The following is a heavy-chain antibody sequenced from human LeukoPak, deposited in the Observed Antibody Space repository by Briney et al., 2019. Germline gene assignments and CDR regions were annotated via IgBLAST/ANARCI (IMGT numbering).Heavy chain of an antibody. CDR3: ARVGSVTDFGVVSYYFDY. CDR1: GYSFDYYW. V-gene: IGHV5-51*01. CDR2: IYPDDSDS. J-gene: IGHJ4*02. Sequence: PGESLKISXKASGYSFDYYWIACVRQMPGKGLEWRGIIYPDDSDSTYSPSFQGQVTISVDKSINTAYLQWSSLKASNTAIYYCARVGSVTDFGVVSYYFDYWGQGTLVTVSS. D-gene: IGHD3-3*01.